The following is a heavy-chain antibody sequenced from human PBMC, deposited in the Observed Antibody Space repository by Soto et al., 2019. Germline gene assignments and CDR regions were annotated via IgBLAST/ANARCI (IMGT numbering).Heavy chain of an antibody. V-gene: IGHV3-7*01. D-gene: IGHD2-15*01. CDR3: ARGGSWGPDF. CDR2: IKHDGSET. Sequence: EVQVVESGGDLVQPGGSLRLSCVVSGFTFSDFWMSWVRQAPGKGLDWVANIKHDGSETYYVGSVEGRFTLSRDNTKDSLYLQMNSLRAEDTAVYYCARGGSWGPDFWGQGTLVTVSS. CDR1: GFTFSDFW. J-gene: IGHJ4*02.